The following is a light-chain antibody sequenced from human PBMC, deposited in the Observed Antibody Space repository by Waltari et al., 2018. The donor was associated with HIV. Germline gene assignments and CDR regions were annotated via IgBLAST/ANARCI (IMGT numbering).Light chain of an antibody. CDR3: KQYARYSRT. Sequence: DIQMTQSPSILSASVGDRVTITCRASQSISSWLAWYQQKPGTAPKLLIYKASTLESGVPSRFSGSGSGTDFTLTISSLQPDDFATYYCKQYARYSRTFGQGTKVEGK. CDR2: KAS. J-gene: IGKJ1*01. V-gene: IGKV1-5*03. CDR1: QSISSW.